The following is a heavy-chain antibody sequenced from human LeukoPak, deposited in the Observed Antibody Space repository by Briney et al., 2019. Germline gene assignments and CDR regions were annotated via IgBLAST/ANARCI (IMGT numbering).Heavy chain of an antibody. J-gene: IGHJ6*03. CDR3: AKDRVATSYYYYMDV. CDR1: GFTFSSYS. CDR2: ISSSSSYI. V-gene: IGHV3-21*01. D-gene: IGHD5-24*01. Sequence: GSLLLSCAASGFTFSSYSMNWVRQAPGKGLEWVSSISSSSSYIYYADSVKGRFTISRDNAKNSLYLQMNSLRAEDTAVYYCAKDRVATSYYYYMDVWGKGTTVTISS.